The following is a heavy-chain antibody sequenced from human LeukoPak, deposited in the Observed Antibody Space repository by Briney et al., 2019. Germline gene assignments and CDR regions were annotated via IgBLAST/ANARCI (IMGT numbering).Heavy chain of an antibody. J-gene: IGHJ4*02. CDR1: GFTFSSYS. Sequence: PGGSLRLSCAASGFTFSSYSMNWVRQAPGKGLEWVSYISSSSSTIYYADSVKGRFTISRDNAKNSLYLQMNSLRAEDTAVYYCARDPHYYDSSGNTVDYWGQGTLVTASS. D-gene: IGHD3-22*01. V-gene: IGHV3-48*04. CDR3: ARDPHYYDSSGNTVDY. CDR2: ISSSSSTI.